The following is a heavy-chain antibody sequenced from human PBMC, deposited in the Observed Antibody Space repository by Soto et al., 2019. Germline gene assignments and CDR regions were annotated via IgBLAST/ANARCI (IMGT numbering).Heavy chain of an antibody. D-gene: IGHD3-9*01. CDR3: ARGVTYYDILTGYYNDPDVRYFDY. CDR2: ISSSSSYT. J-gene: IGHJ4*02. Sequence: GGSLRLSCAASGFTCSDYYMSWIRQAPEKGLEWGSYISSSSSYTNYADSVKGRFTISRDNAKNSLYLQMNSLRAEDTAVYYCARGVTYYDILTGYYNDPDVRYFDYWGQGTLVTVSS. V-gene: IGHV3-11*03. CDR1: GFTCSDYY.